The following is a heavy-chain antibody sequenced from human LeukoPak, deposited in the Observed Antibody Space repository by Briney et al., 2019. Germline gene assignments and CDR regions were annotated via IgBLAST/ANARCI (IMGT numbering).Heavy chain of an antibody. Sequence: PGGALRLSCPAYGFTFSSYAMHWVRQAPRKGLEYVSAISSNGGSTYYANSVKGRFAISRDYSKNTLYLQMGSLRAEDMAVYYCATNTNLDYWGQGTLVTVSS. CDR1: GFTFSSYA. J-gene: IGHJ4*02. V-gene: IGHV3-64*01. D-gene: IGHD2-8*01. CDR3: ATNTNLDY. CDR2: ISSNGGST.